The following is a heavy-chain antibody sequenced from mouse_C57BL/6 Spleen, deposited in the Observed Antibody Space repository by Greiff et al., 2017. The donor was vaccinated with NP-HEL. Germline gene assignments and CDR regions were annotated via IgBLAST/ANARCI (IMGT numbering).Heavy chain of an antibody. Sequence: ESGPGLVKPSQSLSLTCSVTGYSITSGYYWNWIRQFPGNKLEWMGYISYDGSNNYNPSLKNRISITRDTSKNQFFLKLNSVTTEDTATYYCARALYDYDYYAMDYWGQGTSVTVSS. CDR2: ISYDGSN. CDR1: GYSITSGYY. V-gene: IGHV3-6*01. J-gene: IGHJ4*01. CDR3: ARALYDYDYYAMDY. D-gene: IGHD2-4*01.